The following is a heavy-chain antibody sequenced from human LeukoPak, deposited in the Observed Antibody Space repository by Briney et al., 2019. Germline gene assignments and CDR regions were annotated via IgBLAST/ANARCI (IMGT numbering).Heavy chain of an antibody. J-gene: IGHJ4*02. CDR3: ARGDILDY. Sequence: ASVKVSCKVSGYTLTELSMHWARQAPGKGLEWMGGFDPEDGETIYAQKFQGRVTMTWDTSISTAYMELSSLTSDDTAVYYCARGDILDYWGQGTLVTVSS. V-gene: IGHV1-24*01. D-gene: IGHD3-9*01. CDR2: FDPEDGET. CDR1: GYTLTELS.